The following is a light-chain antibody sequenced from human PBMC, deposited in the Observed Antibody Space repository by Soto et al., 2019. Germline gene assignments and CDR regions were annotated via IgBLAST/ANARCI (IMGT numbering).Light chain of an antibody. J-gene: IGLJ2*01. V-gene: IGLV1-44*01. CDR2: IDN. CDR3: AAWDDSLNGVV. CDR1: SSNIGSSS. Sequence: QSVLTQPPSASGTPGQRVTISCSGSSSNIGSSSVNWYQQLPGTAPKLLIYIDNQRPSGVPGRFSGSKSGTSASLAISGLQSEDDADYLCAAWDDSLNGVVFGGGTKLTVL.